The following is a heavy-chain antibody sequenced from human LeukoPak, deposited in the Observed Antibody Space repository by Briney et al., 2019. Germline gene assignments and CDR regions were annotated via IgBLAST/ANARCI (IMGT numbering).Heavy chain of an antibody. V-gene: IGHV3-9*01. CDR3: AKDYCGGDCYSGWYFDL. CDR1: GFTFNDYA. CDR2: ISYNSDTI. Sequence: GRSLRLSCAASGFTFNDYAMHWVRQAPGKGLEWVSGISYNSDTIAYADSVKGRFTISRDNAKNSLYLQMNSLRAEDTALYYCAKDYCGGDCYSGWYFDLWGRGTLVTVSS. D-gene: IGHD2-21*02. J-gene: IGHJ2*01.